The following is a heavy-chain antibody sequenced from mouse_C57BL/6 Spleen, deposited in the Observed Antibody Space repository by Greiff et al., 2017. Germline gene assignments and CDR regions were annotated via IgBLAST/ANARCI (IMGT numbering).Heavy chain of an antibody. CDR2: IWSGGST. CDR3: ARNRGGGSSLDY. CDR1: GFSLTSYG. J-gene: IGHJ2*01. V-gene: IGHV2-2*01. Sequence: QVQLKESGPGLVQPSQSLSITCTVSGFSLTSYGVHWVRQSPGQGLEWLGVIWSGGSTDYNAAFISRLSISKDNSKSQVFFKMNSLHADDTAIYYCARNRGGGSSLDYWGQGTTLTVAS. D-gene: IGHD1-1*01.